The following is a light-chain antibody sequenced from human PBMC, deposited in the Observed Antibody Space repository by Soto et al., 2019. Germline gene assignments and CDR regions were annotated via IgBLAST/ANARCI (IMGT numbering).Light chain of an antibody. Sequence: EIVLTQSPGTLSLSPGERATLSCRASQIVSTSYLAWYQQKPGQAPRLLIYGASSRATGTPDRFSGSGSGTDFTLTISRLEPEDFAVYYCQQYGSSPPLTFGGGTKVDIK. V-gene: IGKV3-20*01. CDR1: QIVSTSY. J-gene: IGKJ4*01. CDR2: GAS. CDR3: QQYGSSPPLT.